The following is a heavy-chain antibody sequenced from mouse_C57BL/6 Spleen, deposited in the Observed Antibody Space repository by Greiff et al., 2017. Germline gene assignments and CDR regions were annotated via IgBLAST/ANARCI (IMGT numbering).Heavy chain of an antibody. V-gene: IGHV3-6*01. J-gene: IGHJ1*03. Sequence: EVKLQESGPGLVKPSQSLSLTCSVTGYSITSGYYWNWIRQFPGNKLEWMGYISYDGSNNYNPSLKNRISITRDTSENQFFLKLNSVTTEDTATYYCASGQFYYGSSHWYFDVWGTGTTVTVSS. CDR2: ISYDGSN. D-gene: IGHD1-1*01. CDR1: GYSITSGYY. CDR3: ASGQFYYGSSHWYFDV.